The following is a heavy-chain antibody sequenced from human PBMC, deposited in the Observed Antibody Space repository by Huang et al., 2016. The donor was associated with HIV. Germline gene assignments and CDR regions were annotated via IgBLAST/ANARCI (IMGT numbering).Heavy chain of an antibody. CDR3: AKGGSAAAVLDF. CDR1: GFTLSSYG. Sequence: VQPGSSLRISCAASGFTLSSYGMHWVRQALGKGLEWVAVISYDSKTKDYADSVKGRFSISRDNSKTTVDLQLNSLRLEDTAVYYCAKGGSAAAVLDFWGQGTLVTVSS. J-gene: IGHJ4*02. V-gene: IGHV3-30*18. CDR2: ISYDSKTK. D-gene: IGHD6-13*01.